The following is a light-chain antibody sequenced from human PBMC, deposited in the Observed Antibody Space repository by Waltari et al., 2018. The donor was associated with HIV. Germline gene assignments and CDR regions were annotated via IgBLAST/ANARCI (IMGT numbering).Light chain of an antibody. CDR1: RSDVGSYDL. V-gene: IGLV2-23*02. Sequence: ALPPPASVSGSPGPSNPLPCHGTRSDVGSYDLGAWYQQHPGKAPKLMIYGVSKRPSGVSNRFSGSKSGNTASLTISGLQAEDEADYYCCSRAGGSTYVFGTGTKITVL. CDR3: CSRAGGSTYV. CDR2: GVS. J-gene: IGLJ1*01.